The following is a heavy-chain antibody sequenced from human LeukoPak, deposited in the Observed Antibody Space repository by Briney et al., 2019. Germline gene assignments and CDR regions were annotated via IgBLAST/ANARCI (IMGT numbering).Heavy chain of an antibody. CDR2: ISYDGSNK. CDR1: GFTFSSYA. CDR3: ARDDGYCSSTSCANEPPFDY. D-gene: IGHD2-2*01. V-gene: IGHV3-30-3*01. J-gene: IGHJ4*02. Sequence: GGSLRLSCAASGFTFSSYAMHWVRQAPGKGLEWAAVISYDGSNKYYADSVKGRFTISRDNSKNTLYLQMNSLRAEDTAVYYCARDDGYCSSTSCANEPPFDYWGQGTLVTVSS.